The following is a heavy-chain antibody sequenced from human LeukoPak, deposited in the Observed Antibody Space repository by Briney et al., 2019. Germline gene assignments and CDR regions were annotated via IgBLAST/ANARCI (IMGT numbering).Heavy chain of an antibody. D-gene: IGHD6-19*01. CDR1: GGTFSSYV. Sequence: ASVKVSCKASGGTFSSYVISWVRQAPGQGLEWMGRINPNSGGTNYAQKFQGRVTMTRDTSISTAYMELSRLRSDDTAVYYCAREDSSGWYDVDYWGQGTLVTVSS. CDR2: INPNSGGT. V-gene: IGHV1-2*06. J-gene: IGHJ4*02. CDR3: AREDSSGWYDVDY.